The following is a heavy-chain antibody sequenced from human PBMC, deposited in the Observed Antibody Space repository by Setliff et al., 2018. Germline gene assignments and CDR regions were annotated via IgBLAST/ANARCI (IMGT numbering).Heavy chain of an antibody. D-gene: IGHD1-7*01. CDR3: ARFITGTIGFDP. Sequence: SETLSLTCTVSGGSISSYYWSWIRQPPGKGLEWIGYXXXXXSTNSNXXLKSRVTISVDTSKNQFSLKLSSVTAADTAVYYCARFITGTIGFDPWGRGTLVTVSS. V-gene: IGHV4-59*01. CDR2: XXXXXST. CDR1: GGSISSYY. J-gene: IGHJ5*02.